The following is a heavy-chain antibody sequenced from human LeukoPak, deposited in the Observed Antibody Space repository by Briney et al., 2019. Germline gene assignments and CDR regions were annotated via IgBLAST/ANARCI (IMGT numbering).Heavy chain of an antibody. CDR2: IIPILGIA. V-gene: IGHV1-69*04. Sequence: SVKVSCKASGGTFSSYAISWVRQAPGQGLEWMGRIIPILGIANYAQKFQGRVTITTDKSTSTAYMELSSLRSEDTAVYYCASRSRYDSSGYYVSAPLDYWGQGTLVTVSP. CDR3: ASRSRYDSSGYYVSAPLDY. D-gene: IGHD3-22*01. CDR1: GGTFSSYA. J-gene: IGHJ4*02.